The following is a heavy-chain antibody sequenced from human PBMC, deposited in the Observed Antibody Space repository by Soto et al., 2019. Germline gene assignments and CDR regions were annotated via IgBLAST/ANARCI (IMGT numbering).Heavy chain of an antibody. Sequence: SDTLSLTCTVSGGSISIGGYYWSWIRQHPGKGLEWIGYIYYSGSTYYNPSLKSRVTISVDTSKNQFSLKLSSVTAADTAVYYCARWPQLEPRFDYWGQGTLVTVSS. CDR2: IYYSGST. J-gene: IGHJ4*02. D-gene: IGHD1-1*01. CDR3: ARWPQLEPRFDY. CDR1: GGSISIGGYY. V-gene: IGHV4-31*03.